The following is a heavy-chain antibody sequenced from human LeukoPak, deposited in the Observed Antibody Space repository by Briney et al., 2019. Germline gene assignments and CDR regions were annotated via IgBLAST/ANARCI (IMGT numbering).Heavy chain of an antibody. V-gene: IGHV3-33*01. CDR2: IWYDGSNK. CDR1: GFTFSSYG. D-gene: IGHD6-13*01. J-gene: IGHJ4*02. Sequence: QSGGSLRLSCAASGFTFSSYGMHWVRQAPGKGLEWVAVIWYDGSNKYYADSVKGRFTISRDNSKNTLYLQMDSLRAEDTAVYYCAVPLLAAANNWGQGTLVTVSS. CDR3: AVPLLAAANN.